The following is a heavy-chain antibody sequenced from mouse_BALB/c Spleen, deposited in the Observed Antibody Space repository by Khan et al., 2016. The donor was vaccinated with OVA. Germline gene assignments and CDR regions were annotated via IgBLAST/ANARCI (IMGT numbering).Heavy chain of an antibody. V-gene: IGHV1-87*01. Sequence: QVQLKQSGAELARPGASVKLSCKSSGYTFTSYWMQWIKQRPGQGLEWIGTIYPGDGDTRYTQKFKDKATLTADKSSNTAYMPLCNLASEDSSVYYFASYRYDYFDYWGQGTTLTVSS. D-gene: IGHD2-14*01. CDR1: GYTFTSYW. CDR3: ASYRYDYFDY. J-gene: IGHJ2*01. CDR2: IYPGDGDT.